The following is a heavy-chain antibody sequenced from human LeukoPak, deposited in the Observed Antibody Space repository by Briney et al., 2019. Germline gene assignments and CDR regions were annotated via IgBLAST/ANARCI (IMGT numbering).Heavy chain of an antibody. J-gene: IGHJ4*02. CDR2: SIPVFGTV. D-gene: IGHD3-22*01. Sequence: GASVKVSCKASGYTFTSYAMNWVRQAPGQGLEWMGGSIPVFGTVYAQKFQGRVTLIADDSTSTAYMELSSLRSGDTAVYYCATVNHYVSSGYYRYWGQGTLVTVSS. CDR3: ATVNHYVSSGYYRY. V-gene: IGHV1-69*13. CDR1: GYTFTSYA.